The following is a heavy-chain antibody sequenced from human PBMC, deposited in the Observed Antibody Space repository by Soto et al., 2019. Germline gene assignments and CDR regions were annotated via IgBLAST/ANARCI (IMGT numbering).Heavy chain of an antibody. Sequence: GASVKVSCKASGGTFSSYAISWVRQAPGQGLEWMGGIIPIFGTANYAQKFQGRVTITADKSTSTAYMELSSLRSEDTAVYYCATDYQNYYGSGSQGAYYYYYGMDVWGQGXTVTVSS. CDR3: ATDYQNYYGSGSQGAYYYYYGMDV. V-gene: IGHV1-69*06. J-gene: IGHJ6*02. D-gene: IGHD3-10*01. CDR2: IIPIFGTA. CDR1: GGTFSSYA.